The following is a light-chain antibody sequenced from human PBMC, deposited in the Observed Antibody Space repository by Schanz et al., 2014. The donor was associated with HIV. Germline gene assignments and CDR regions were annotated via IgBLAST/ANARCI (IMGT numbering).Light chain of an antibody. J-gene: IGLJ2*01. CDR1: TSNIGNNY. Sequence: SVLTQPPSVSADPRQKVTISCSGSTSNIGNNYVSSYQQFPGTAPKLLIYDNNRRASGIPDRFSGSKSGTSASLDITGLQTGDEADYYCATWDSSLRGAVFGGGTKLTVL. CDR3: ATWDSSLRGAV. CDR2: DNN. V-gene: IGLV1-51*01.